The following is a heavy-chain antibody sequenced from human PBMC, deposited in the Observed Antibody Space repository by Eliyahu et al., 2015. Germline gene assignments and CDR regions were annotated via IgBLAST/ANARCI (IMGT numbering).Heavy chain of an antibody. CDR1: GGSISSRSHY. J-gene: IGHJ6*02. CDR2: IYYSGNT. Sequence: QLQLQESGPGLVKPSETLFLTCTVSGGSISSRSHYWGWIRQPPGKGLEWIGNIYYSGNTYYNPSLRSRITISVDTSQNRFSLSVRSVTAADTAVYYCARHRDNLLTANNPEIMDVWGQGTTVTVSS. D-gene: IGHD2-21*02. CDR3: ARHRDNLLTANNPEIMDV. V-gene: IGHV4-39*01.